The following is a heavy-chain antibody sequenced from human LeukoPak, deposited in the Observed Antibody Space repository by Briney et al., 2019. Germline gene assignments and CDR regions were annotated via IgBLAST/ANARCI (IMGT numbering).Heavy chain of an antibody. CDR3: ARGSRDSIATYYYYGMDV. J-gene: IGHJ6*02. Sequence: PSETLSLTCAVYGGSFSGYYWSWIRQPPGKGLEWIGEINHSGSTNYNPSLKSRVTISADTSKNQFSLKLSSVTAADTAVYYCARGSRDSIATYYYYGMDVWGQGTTVTVSS. D-gene: IGHD3-22*01. V-gene: IGHV4-34*01. CDR2: INHSGST. CDR1: GGSFSGYY.